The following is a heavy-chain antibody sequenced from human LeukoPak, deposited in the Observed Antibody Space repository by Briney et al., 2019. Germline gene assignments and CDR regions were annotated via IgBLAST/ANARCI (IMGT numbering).Heavy chain of an antibody. CDR1: GGSISGYY. D-gene: IGHD6-19*01. CDR2: IYYSGST. Sequence: SETLSLTCTVSGGSISGYYWSWIRQPPGKGLEWIGYIYYSGSTNYNPSLKSRVAISVDTSKNQFSLKLSSVTAADTAVYYCARVVSSGCCAFDIWGQGTMVTVSS. V-gene: IGHV4-59*01. CDR3: ARVVSSGCCAFDI. J-gene: IGHJ3*02.